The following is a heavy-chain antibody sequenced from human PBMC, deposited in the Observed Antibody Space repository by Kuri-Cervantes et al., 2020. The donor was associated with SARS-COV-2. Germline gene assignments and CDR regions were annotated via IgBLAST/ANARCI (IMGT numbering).Heavy chain of an antibody. V-gene: IGHV3-30-3*01. J-gene: IGHJ4*02. CDR2: ISYDGSNK. CDR3: ARGGDYYGSGSPFDY. D-gene: IGHD3-10*01. Sequence: GGSLRLSCAASGFTFSSYAMHWVRQAPGKGLEWVAVISYDGSNKYYADSVKGRFTISRDNSKNTLYLQMNSLRAEDTAVYYCARGGDYYGSGSPFDYWGQGALVTVSS. CDR1: GFTFSSYA.